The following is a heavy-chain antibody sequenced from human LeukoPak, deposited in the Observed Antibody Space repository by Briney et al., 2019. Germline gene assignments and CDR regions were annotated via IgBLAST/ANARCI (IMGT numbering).Heavy chain of an antibody. D-gene: IGHD2-15*01. CDR1: GGSFSGYY. Sequence: LETLSLTCAVYGGSFSGYYWSWIRQPPGKGLEWIGEINHSGSTNYNPSLKSRVTISVDTSKNQFSLKLSSVTAADTAVYYCARVDCSGGSCYYYYGMDVWGQGTTVTVSS. J-gene: IGHJ6*02. CDR2: INHSGST. CDR3: ARVDCSGGSCYYYYGMDV. V-gene: IGHV4-34*01.